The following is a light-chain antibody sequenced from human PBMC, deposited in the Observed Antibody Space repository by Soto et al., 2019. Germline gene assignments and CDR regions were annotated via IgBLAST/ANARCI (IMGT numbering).Light chain of an antibody. CDR1: ESMSNC. CDR2: KAS. V-gene: IGKV1-5*03. J-gene: IGKJ1*01. CDR3: QQYGSSPGT. Sequence: DIQMTQSPSTLSASVGDRVTITCRASESMSNCLAWYQQKPGKAPKLLIYKASSLESGVPSRFSGSGSGTDFTLTISRLEPEDFAVYYCQQYGSSPGTFGQGTKVDIK.